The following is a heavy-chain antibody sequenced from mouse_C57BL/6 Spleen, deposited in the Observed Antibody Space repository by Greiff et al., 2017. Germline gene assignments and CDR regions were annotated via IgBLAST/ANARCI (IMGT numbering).Heavy chain of an antibody. CDR3: ARSTGTDFDY. CDR1: GFTFTDYY. D-gene: IGHD4-1*02. J-gene: IGHJ2*01. Sequence: EVKVVESGGGLVQPGGSLSLSCAASGFTFTDYYMSWVRQPPGKALEWLGFIRNKANGYTTEYSASGKGRFTISRDNSQSILYLQMNALRAEDSATYYCARSTGTDFDYWGQGTTLTVSS. V-gene: IGHV7-3*01. CDR2: IRNKANGYTT.